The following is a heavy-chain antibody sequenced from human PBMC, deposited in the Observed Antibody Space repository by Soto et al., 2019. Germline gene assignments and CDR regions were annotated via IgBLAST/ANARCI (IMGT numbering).Heavy chain of an antibody. Sequence: SETLSLTCTVSGGSISSYYWSWIRQPPGKGLEWIGYIYYSGSTNYNPSLKSRVTISVDTSKNQFSLKLSSVTAADTAVYYCARHGDYYFWGGYRNWFDFSGQGTLVTVSS. CDR1: GGSISSYY. CDR3: ARHGDYYFWGGYRNWFDF. CDR2: IYYSGST. J-gene: IGHJ5*01. V-gene: IGHV4-59*08. D-gene: IGHD3-3*01.